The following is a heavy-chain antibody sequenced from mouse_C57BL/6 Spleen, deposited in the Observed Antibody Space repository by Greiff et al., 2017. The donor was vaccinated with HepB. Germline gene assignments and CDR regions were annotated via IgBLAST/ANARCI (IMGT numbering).Heavy chain of an antibody. D-gene: IGHD2-5*01. J-gene: IGHJ4*01. CDR1: GFTFSSYA. Sequence: EVKVVESGEGLVKPGGSLKLSCAASGFTFSSYAMSWVRQTPEKRLEWVAYISSGGDYIYYADTVKGRFTISRDNARNTLYLQISSLKSEDTAMYYCTRDGAYYSNYYAMDYWGQGTSVTVSS. CDR2: ISSGGDYI. CDR3: TRDGAYYSNYYAMDY. V-gene: IGHV5-9-1*02.